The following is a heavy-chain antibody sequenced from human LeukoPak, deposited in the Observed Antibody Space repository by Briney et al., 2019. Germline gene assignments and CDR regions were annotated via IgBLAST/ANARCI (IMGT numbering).Heavy chain of an antibody. Sequence: ASVKVSCKASGYTFTGYNMHWVRQAPGQGLEWMGWIKPNSGGTNYAQKFQGRVTMTRDTSISTAYMELSRLRSDDTAVYYCARDLSLSSGAADYWGQGTLVTVSS. D-gene: IGHD6-19*01. CDR1: GYTFTGYN. CDR2: IKPNSGGT. CDR3: ARDLSLSSGAADY. V-gene: IGHV1-2*02. J-gene: IGHJ4*02.